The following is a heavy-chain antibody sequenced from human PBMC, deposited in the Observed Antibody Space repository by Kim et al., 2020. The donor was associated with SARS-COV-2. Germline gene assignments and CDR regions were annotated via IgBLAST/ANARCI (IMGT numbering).Heavy chain of an antibody. CDR2: IDSTK. D-gene: IGHD4-17*01. J-gene: IGHJ4*02. CDR1: GFTFSSYS. V-gene: IGHV3-48*02. Sequence: GGSLRLSCATSGFTFSSYSINWVRQAPGKGLEWVSYIDSTKYYADSVKGRFTISRDNAKNSVYLQMNSLRDEDTAVYYCARDQDYAFDSWDQGTLVTVSS. CDR3: ARDQDYAFDS.